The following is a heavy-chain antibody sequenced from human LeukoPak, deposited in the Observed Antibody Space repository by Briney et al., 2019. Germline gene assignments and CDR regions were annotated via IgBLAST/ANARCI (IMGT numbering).Heavy chain of an antibody. CDR2: ISWNSGSI. CDR3: AKGYYDILTGYLYYFDY. V-gene: IGHV3-9*01. CDR1: GFTFDDYA. J-gene: IGHJ4*02. D-gene: IGHD3-9*01. Sequence: GRSLRLSCAASGFTFDDYAMHWVRQAPGKGLEWVSGISWNSGSIGYADSVKGRFTISRDNAKNSLYLQMNSLRAEDTALYYCAKGYYDILTGYLYYFDYWGQGTLVTVSS.